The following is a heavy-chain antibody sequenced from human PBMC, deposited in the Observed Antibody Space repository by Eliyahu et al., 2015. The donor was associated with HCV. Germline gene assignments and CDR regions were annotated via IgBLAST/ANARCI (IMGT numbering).Heavy chain of an antibody. Sequence: SYYWGWIRQPPGKGLEWIGSIYYSGSTYYNPSLKSRVTISVDTSKNQFSLKLSSVTAADTAVYYCARHRRFSIRFLEWFDPWGQGTLVTVSS. CDR3: ARHRRFSIRFLEWFDP. V-gene: IGHV4-39*01. J-gene: IGHJ5*02. CDR2: IYYSGST. CDR1: SYY. D-gene: IGHD3-3*01.